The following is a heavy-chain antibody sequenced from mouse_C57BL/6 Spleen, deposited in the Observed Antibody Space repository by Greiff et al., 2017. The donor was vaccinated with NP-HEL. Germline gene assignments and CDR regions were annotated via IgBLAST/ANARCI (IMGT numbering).Heavy chain of an antibody. CDR1: GYTFTSYW. J-gene: IGHJ4*01. D-gene: IGHD2-1*01. Sequence: QVQLQQPGAELVMPGASVKLSCKASGYTFTSYWMHCVKQRPGQGLEWIGEIDPSDSYTNYNQKFKGKSTLTVDKSSSTAYMQLSSLTSEDSAVYYCARLGGNYLYAMDYWGQGTSVTVSS. CDR3: ARLGGNYLYAMDY. V-gene: IGHV1-69*01. CDR2: IDPSDSYT.